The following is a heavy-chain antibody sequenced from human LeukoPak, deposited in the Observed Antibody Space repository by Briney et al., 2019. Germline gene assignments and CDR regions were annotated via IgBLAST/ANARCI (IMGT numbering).Heavy chain of an antibody. CDR1: GFTFSSYA. CDR2: ISYDGSNK. V-gene: IGHV3-30*04. J-gene: IGHJ3*02. CDR3: VREYKVGELHRTDAFDI. Sequence: PGGSLRLSCAASGFTFSSYAMTWVRQAPGKGLEWVAVISYDGSNKYYADSVKGRFTTSRDNSKNTLYLQMNSLRAEDTAVYYCVREYKVGELHRTDAFDIWGQGTMVTVSS. D-gene: IGHD1-26*01.